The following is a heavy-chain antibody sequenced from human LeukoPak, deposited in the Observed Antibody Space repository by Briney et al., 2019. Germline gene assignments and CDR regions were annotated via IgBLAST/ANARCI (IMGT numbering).Heavy chain of an antibody. V-gene: IGHV4-39*07. J-gene: IGHJ3*02. CDR1: GGSISSSTYY. CDR2: IFYSGNT. D-gene: IGHD1-26*01. Sequence: SETLSLTCTVSGGSISSSTYYWGWIRQPPGKGLEWIGVIFYSGNTFYNPSLRSRVTISVDTSKNQFSLNLRSVTAADTAVYYCAREIAKVMDYDFDIWGQGTMVTVTS. CDR3: AREIAKVMDYDFDI.